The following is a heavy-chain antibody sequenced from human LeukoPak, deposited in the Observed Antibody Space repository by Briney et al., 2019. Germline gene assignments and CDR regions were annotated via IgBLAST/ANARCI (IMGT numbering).Heavy chain of an antibody. J-gene: IGHJ4*02. D-gene: IGHD4-17*01. V-gene: IGHV4-59*08. CDR1: GGSISSYY. CDR3: ARHTSDYGDYALYMIDY. Sequence: TSETLSLTCTVSGGSISSYYWSWIRQPPGKGLEWIGYIYYSGSTNYNPSLKSRVTISVDTSKNQFSLKLSSVTAADTAVYYCARHTSDYGDYALYMIDYWGQGTLVTVSS. CDR2: IYYSGST.